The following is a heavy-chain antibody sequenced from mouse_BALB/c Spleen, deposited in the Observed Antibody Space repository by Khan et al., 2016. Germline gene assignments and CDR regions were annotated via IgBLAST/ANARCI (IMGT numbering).Heavy chain of an antibody. CDR2: IYYSGTI. CDR1: GISITTGNYR. CDR3: ARGDGYYFFDY. J-gene: IGHJ2*01. V-gene: IGHV3-5*02. D-gene: IGHD2-3*01. Sequence: EVQLQESGPGLVKPSQTVSLTCTVTGISITTGNYRWSWIRQFPGNKLEWIGYIYYSGTIAYNPSLTSRTTITRDTSKTQFLLEMNSLTAEATATYYCARGDGYYFFDYWGQGTTLTVSS.